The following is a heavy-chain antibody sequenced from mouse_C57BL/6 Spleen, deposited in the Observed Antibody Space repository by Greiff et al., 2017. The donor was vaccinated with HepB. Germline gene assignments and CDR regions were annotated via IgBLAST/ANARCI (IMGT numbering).Heavy chain of an antibody. Sequence: EVKLMESGEGLVKPGGSLKLSCAASGFTFSSYAMSWVRQTPEKRLEWVAYISSGGDYIYYADTVKGRFTISRDNARNTLYLQMSSLKSEDTAMYYCTREGIYYDYPTSYFDYWGQGTTLTVSS. CDR3: TREGIYYDYPTSYFDY. D-gene: IGHD2-4*01. J-gene: IGHJ2*01. V-gene: IGHV5-9-1*02. CDR2: ISSGGDYI. CDR1: GFTFSSYA.